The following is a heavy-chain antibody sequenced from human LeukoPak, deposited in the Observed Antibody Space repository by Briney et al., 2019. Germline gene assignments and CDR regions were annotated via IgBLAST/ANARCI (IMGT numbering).Heavy chain of an antibody. D-gene: IGHD5-24*01. CDR3: ARGVRWLHGLNFWESMAPLDY. CDR1: GYTFTGYY. J-gene: IGHJ4*02. CDR2: INPNSGGT. Sequence: ASVKVSCKASGYTFTGYYMHWVRQAPGQGLEWMGWINPNSGGTNYAQKFQGRVTMTRDTSISTAYMELSRLRSDDTAVYYCARGVRWLHGLNFWESMAPLDYWGQGTLVTVSS. V-gene: IGHV1-2*02.